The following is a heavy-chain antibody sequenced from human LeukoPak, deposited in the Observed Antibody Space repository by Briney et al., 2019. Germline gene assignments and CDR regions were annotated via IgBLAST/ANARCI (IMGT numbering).Heavy chain of an antibody. CDR3: ARGRGIAARHPGY. J-gene: IGHJ4*02. Sequence: SETLSLTCTVSGGSISSYYWSWIRQPPGKGLEWIGEINHSGSTNYNPSLKSRVTISVDTSKNQFSLKLSSVTAADTAVYYCARGRGIAARHPGYWGQGTLVTVSS. D-gene: IGHD6-6*01. V-gene: IGHV4-34*01. CDR1: GGSISSYY. CDR2: INHSGST.